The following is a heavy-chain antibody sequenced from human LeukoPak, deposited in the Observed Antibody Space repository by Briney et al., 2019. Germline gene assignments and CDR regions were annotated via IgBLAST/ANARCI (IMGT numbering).Heavy chain of an antibody. J-gene: IGHJ5*02. V-gene: IGHV1-69*04. CDR2: IIPILGIA. D-gene: IGHD6-13*01. CDR3: ARDRGGIAAAGKRFDP. CDR1: GGTFSSYA. Sequence: GASVKVSCKASGGTFSSYAISWVRQAPGQGLEWMGRIIPILGIANYAQKFQGRVTITADKSTSTAYMELSSLRSEDTAVYYCARDRGGIAAAGKRFDPWGQGTLVTVSS.